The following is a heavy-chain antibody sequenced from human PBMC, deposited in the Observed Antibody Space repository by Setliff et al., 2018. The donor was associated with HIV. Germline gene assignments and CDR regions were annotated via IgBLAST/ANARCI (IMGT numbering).Heavy chain of an antibody. CDR2: IYTSGST. CDR3: ARESYGSGTYDY. V-gene: IGHV4-4*08. J-gene: IGHJ4*02. CDR1: GISINGYY. Sequence: SETLSLTCSVSGISINGYYWSWIRQPPGKGLEWIGYIYTSGSTKYNPSLNSRVTISVDTSKDQFSLKLSSVTAADSAVYYCARESYGSGTYDYWGQGTLVTVSS. D-gene: IGHD3-10*01.